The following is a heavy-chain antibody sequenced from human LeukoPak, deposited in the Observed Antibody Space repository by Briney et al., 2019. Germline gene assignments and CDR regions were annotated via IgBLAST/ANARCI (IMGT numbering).Heavy chain of an antibody. D-gene: IGHD3-3*01. CDR1: GGSISSSSYY. V-gene: IGHV4-39*01. CDR2: IYYSGST. CDR3: ARQPYYDFWSGYYGLDV. J-gene: IGHJ6*02. Sequence: SESLSLTCTVSGGSISSSSYYWGWIRQPPGKGLEWIGSIYYSGSTYHNPSLKSRVTISVDTSKNQFSLKLSSVTAADTAVYYCARQPYYDFWSGYYGLDVWGQGTTVTVSS.